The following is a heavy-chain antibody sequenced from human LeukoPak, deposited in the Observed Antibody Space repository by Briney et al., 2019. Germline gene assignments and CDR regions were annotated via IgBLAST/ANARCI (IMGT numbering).Heavy chain of an antibody. J-gene: IGHJ4*02. CDR2: IYYSGST. CDR1: GGSISSYY. V-gene: IGHV4-30-4*01. D-gene: IGHD6-6*01. Sequence: SETLSLTCTVSGGSISSYYWIWIRQPPGKGPEWIGYIYYSGSTYYNPSLKSRVTISGDTSKNQFSLKVNSVTAADTAVYYCARGSWSSSIDYWGQGTLVTVP. CDR3: ARGSWSSSIDY.